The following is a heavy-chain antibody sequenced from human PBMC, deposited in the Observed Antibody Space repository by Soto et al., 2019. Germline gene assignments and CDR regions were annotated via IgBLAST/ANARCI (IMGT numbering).Heavy chain of an antibody. V-gene: IGHV4-34*01. J-gene: IGHJ6*02. CDR3: ARARSVVVAAWYYYGMDV. CDR1: GGSFSGYY. CDR2: INHSGST. D-gene: IGHD2-15*01. Sequence: QVQLQQWGAGLLKPSETLSLTCAVYGGSFSGYYWSWIRQPPGKGLEWIGEINHSGSTNYNPSLKSRVTISVDTSKNQFSLKLSSVTAADMAVYYCARARSVVVAAWYYYGMDVWGQGTTVTVSS.